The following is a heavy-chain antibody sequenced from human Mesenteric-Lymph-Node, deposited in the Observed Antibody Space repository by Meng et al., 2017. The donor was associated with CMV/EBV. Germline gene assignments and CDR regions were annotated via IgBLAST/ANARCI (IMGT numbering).Heavy chain of an antibody. CDR1: GGTFSSYA. V-gene: IGHV1-69*05. J-gene: IGHJ6*02. CDR2: IIPIFART. CDR3: ASGRTGTTSGGVHYYGMDV. Sequence: SVKVSCKASGGTFSSYAVSWVRQAPGQGLEWMGGIIPIFARTQYAEKFQGRVTIDTDDSTSAAYMELSGLRSEDTAIYYCASGRTGTTSGGVHYYGMDVWARGPRSPSP. D-gene: IGHD1/OR15-1a*01.